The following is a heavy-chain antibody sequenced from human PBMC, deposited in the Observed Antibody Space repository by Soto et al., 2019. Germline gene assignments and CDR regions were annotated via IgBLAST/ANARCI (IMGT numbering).Heavy chain of an antibody. CDR3: AIAVAGDDAFDI. V-gene: IGHV3-48*02. D-gene: IGHD6-19*01. J-gene: IGHJ3*02. CDR2: ISSSSSTI. CDR1: GFTFSSYS. Sequence: GGSLRLSCAASGFTFSSYSMNWVRQAPGKGLEWVSYISSSSSTIYYADSVKGRFTISRDSAKNSLYLQMNSLRDEDTAVYYCAIAVAGDDAFDIWGQGTMVTVSS.